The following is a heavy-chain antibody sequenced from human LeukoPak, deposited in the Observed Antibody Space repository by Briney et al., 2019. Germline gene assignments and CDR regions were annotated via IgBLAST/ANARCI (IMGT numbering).Heavy chain of an antibody. V-gene: IGHV3-48*03. CDR2: ISNTGSVI. D-gene: IGHD3-10*01. CDR3: ARHLNYYLDY. CDR1: GFTFDDYA. J-gene: IGHJ4*02. Sequence: GGSLRLSCAASGFTFDDYAMHWVRQAPGKGLEWISYISNTGSVIYYADSVKGRFTISRDNAKNSLYLQMNSLRAEDTAVYYCARHLNYYLDYWGQGTLVTVSS.